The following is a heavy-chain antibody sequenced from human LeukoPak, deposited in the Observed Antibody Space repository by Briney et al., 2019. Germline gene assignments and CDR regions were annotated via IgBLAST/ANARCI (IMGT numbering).Heavy chain of an antibody. Sequence: SETLSLTCTVSGGSISSYYWSWIRQPAGKGLEWIGRIYTSGSTNYNPSLKSRVTMSADTSKNQFSLKLSSVTAADTAVHYCARTRGEYYDILTGYYQPPAPYYFDYWGQGTLVTVSS. V-gene: IGHV4-4*07. D-gene: IGHD3-9*01. CDR2: IYTSGST. CDR3: ARTRGEYYDILTGYYQPPAPYYFDY. CDR1: GGSISSYY. J-gene: IGHJ4*02.